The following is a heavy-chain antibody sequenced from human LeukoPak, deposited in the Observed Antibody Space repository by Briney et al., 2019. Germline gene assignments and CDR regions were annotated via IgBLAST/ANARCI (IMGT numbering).Heavy chain of an antibody. V-gene: IGHV3-64*01. CDR1: GFTFSSYA. CDR3: ARGRYYYDSSGYYY. J-gene: IGHJ4*02. Sequence: GGSLRLSCAASGFTFSSYAMHWVRQAPGKGLEYVSAISSNGGSTYYANSVKGRFTISRDNSKNTLYLQMGSLRAEDMAVYYCARGRYYYDSSGYYYWGQGTLVTVSS. D-gene: IGHD3-22*01. CDR2: ISSNGGST.